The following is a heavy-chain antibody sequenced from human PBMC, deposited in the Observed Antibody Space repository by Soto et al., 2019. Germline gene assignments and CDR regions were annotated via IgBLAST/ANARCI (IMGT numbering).Heavy chain of an antibody. V-gene: IGHV1-69*05. Sequence: QVQLLQSGAEVKKPGSSVRVSCEASGGTFRTYAISWVRQAPGQGLEWMGGIIRIFGTVTYAKKFQGRVTITTHESTTTVHIDQRSLQSEDTTLYYRAAEEVAETPPPYYYYDIDVWGQGTTVTAPS. CDR1: GGTFRTYA. CDR3: AAEEVAETPPPYYYYDIDV. D-gene: IGHD6-19*01. J-gene: IGHJ6*02. CDR2: IIRIFGTV.